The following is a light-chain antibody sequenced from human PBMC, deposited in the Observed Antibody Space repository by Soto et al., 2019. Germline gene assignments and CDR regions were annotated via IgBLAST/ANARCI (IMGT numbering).Light chain of an antibody. J-gene: IGKJ3*01. CDR2: GAS. V-gene: IGKV3-20*01. CDR1: QSVSSNY. CDR3: QHYGSSPFT. Sequence: EIVLTQSPGTLSLSPGERATLSCRASQSVSSNYLAWYQQKPGQAPRLLVYGASISATGIPDRFSGSGSGTDLTLTISRVEPEDFAVYYCQHYGSSPFTFGPGTRVDIK.